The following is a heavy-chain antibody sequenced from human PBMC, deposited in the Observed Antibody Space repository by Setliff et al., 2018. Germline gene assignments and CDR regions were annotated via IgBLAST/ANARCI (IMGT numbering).Heavy chain of an antibody. CDR2: ISSSGSTI. Sequence: GGSLRLSCAASGFTFSSYTIHWVRQAPGKGLEWVSYISSSGSTIYYADSVKGRFTISRDNAKNSLYLQMNSLRAEDTAVYYCARGGWRYCGGDCYSRSYYYYGMDVWGKGTTVTVSS. CDR3: ARGGWRYCGGDCYSRSYYYYGMDV. J-gene: IGHJ6*04. D-gene: IGHD2-21*02. V-gene: IGHV3-48*04. CDR1: GFTFSSYT.